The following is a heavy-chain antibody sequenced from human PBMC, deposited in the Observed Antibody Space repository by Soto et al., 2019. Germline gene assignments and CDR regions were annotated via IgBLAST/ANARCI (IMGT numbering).Heavy chain of an antibody. D-gene: IGHD1-26*01. V-gene: IGHV4-59*01. J-gene: IGHJ6*02. CDR1: GGSISSYY. CDR3: ARDTGSGSYSWYDYYYGMDV. CDR2: LYYSGST. Sequence: PSETLSLTCTVSGGSISSYYWSWLRQPPGKGLEWIGYLYYSGSTNYNPSLQSRVTISVDTSKNQFSLKLSSVTAADTAVYYCARDTGSGSYSWYDYYYGMDVWGQGTTVTVSS.